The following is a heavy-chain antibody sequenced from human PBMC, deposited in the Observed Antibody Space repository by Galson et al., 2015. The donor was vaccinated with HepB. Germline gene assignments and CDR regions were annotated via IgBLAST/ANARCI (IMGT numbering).Heavy chain of an antibody. CDR2: ISGGGHNT. D-gene: IGHD3-3*01. CDR1: GFSFDTYA. J-gene: IGHJ4*02. Sequence: SLRLSCAASGFSFDTYAMSWVRQAPGKGLEWVSSISGGGHNTYYADAVRGRFTISRDNSNNTVYLQMNNLRGEDTAMYYCAKDPDFDFYSEKSTTFDYWGRGTLVTVSS. CDR3: AKDPDFDFYSEKSTTFDY. V-gene: IGHV3-23*01.